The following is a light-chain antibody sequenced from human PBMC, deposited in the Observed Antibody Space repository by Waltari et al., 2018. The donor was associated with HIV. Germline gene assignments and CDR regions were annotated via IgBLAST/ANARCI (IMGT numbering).Light chain of an antibody. CDR1: QSLSSSY. V-gene: IGKV3-20*01. CDR2: GAS. CDR3: QQYGSSPKT. Sequence: EIVLTQSPGTLSLSQGERVTLSCRASQSLSSSYLAWYQQTPGQAPRLLVYGASHRATDIPDRFSGSGSGTDFALTISRVEPEGFAVYYCQQYGSSPKTFGQGTKLEIK. J-gene: IGKJ2*01.